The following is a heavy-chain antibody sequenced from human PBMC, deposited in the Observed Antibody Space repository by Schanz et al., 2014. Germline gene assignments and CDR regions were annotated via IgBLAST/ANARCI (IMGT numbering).Heavy chain of an antibody. CDR1: GGSVSTYK. D-gene: IGHD3-10*01. CDR2: ISYGGLS. Sequence: QVQLQESGPGLVKPSETLSLTCTVSGGSVSTYKWGWIRQPPGKGLEYIGLISYGGLSDYNPSLKSRVTISLDTSKNQFSLNLNSVTAADTAVYYRAREWSSFDYWGQGALVSVSS. CDR3: AREWSSFDY. J-gene: IGHJ4*02. V-gene: IGHV4-59*02.